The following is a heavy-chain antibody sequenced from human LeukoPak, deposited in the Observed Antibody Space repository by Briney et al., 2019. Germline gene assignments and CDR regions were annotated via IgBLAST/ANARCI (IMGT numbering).Heavy chain of an antibody. CDR3: TRKGYAFDY. J-gene: IGHJ4*02. CDR1: GYIFTSYW. V-gene: IGHV5-51*01. D-gene: IGHD2-8*01. CDR2: IYPGDSDT. Sequence: GESLKISCKVSGYIFTSYWFGWVRQMPGKGLEWMGIIYPGDSDTRYSPSFQGQVTISVDKSISTAYLQWSSLQASDTAMYYCTRKGYAFDYWGQGTLVTVSS.